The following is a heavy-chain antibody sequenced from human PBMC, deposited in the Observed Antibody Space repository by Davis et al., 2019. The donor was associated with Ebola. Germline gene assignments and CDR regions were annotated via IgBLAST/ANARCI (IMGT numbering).Heavy chain of an antibody. CDR3: ARGGYSYGYGSY. D-gene: IGHD5-18*01. CDR1: GFTFSSYW. CDR2: INGDGGYT. J-gene: IGHJ4*02. Sequence: GESLKISCAASGFTFSSYWMHWVRQVPGKGLVWVSRINGDGGYTSYAGSVKGRFTISRDNAKNSLYLQMNSLRAEDTAVYYCARGGYSYGYGSYWGQGTLVTVSP. V-gene: IGHV3-74*01.